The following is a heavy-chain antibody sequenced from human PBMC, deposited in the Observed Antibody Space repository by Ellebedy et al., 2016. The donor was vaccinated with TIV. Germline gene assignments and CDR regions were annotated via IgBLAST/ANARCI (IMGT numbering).Heavy chain of an antibody. CDR2: ISAGGSPI. V-gene: IGHV3-48*01. D-gene: IGHD6-19*01. Sequence: GGSLRLSCGASGFIFSDHSMNWVRQAPGKGLEWLSYISAGGSPIYYADSVKGRFTISRDNSKNTVYLQMNSLRVEDTAVYYCAREAGSGWNDALDIWGQGTMVTVSS. CDR3: AREAGSGWNDALDI. CDR1: GFIFSDHS. J-gene: IGHJ3*02.